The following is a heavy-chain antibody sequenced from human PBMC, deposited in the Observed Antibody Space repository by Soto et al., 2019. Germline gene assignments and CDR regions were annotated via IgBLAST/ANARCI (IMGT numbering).Heavy chain of an antibody. CDR3: AKDQVAGQSPKYFQH. D-gene: IGHD6-19*01. Sequence: GGSLRLSCAASGFTFSSYAMSWVRQAPGKGLEWVSAISGSGGSTYYADSVKGRFTISRDNSKNTLYLQMNSLRAEETAVYYCAKDQVAGQSPKYFQHWGQGTLVTVSS. CDR2: ISGSGGST. V-gene: IGHV3-23*01. J-gene: IGHJ1*01. CDR1: GFTFSSYA.